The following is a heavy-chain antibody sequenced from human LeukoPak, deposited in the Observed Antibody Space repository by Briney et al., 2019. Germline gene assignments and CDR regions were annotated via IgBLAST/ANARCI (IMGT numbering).Heavy chain of an antibody. CDR1: GFTFSSYA. V-gene: IGHV3-23*01. D-gene: IGHD3-22*01. Sequence: GGSLRLSCAASGFTFSSYAMSWVRQAPGKGLEWVSAISGSGGSTYYADSVKGRFTISRDNSKNTLYLQMNSLRAEDTAVYYCAKGDDSSGYYSSFDYWGQGTLVTVSS. CDR3: AKGDDSSGYYSSFDY. J-gene: IGHJ4*02. CDR2: ISGSGGST.